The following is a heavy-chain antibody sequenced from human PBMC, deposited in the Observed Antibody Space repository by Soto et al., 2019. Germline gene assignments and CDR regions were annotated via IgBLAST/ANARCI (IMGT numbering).Heavy chain of an antibody. CDR1: GGSISSSSYY. J-gene: IGHJ5*02. CDR2: IYYSGST. CDR3: ARHPNDYCDYGWFDP. D-gene: IGHD4-17*01. V-gene: IGHV4-39*01. Sequence: QLQLQESGPGLVKPSETLSLTCTVSGGSISSSSYYWGWIRQPPGKGLEWIGSIYYSGSTYYNPSPQSRVTISVDTSKNQFSLKLSSVTAADTAVYYCARHPNDYCDYGWFDPWGQGTLVTVSS.